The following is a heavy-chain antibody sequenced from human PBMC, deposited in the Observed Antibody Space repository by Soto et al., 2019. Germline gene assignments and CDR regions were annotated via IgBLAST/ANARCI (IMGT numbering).Heavy chain of an antibody. D-gene: IGHD3-3*01. V-gene: IGHV4-39*01. CDR1: GGSISSSSYY. CDR2: IYYSGST. J-gene: IGHJ4*02. CDR3: ASANYDFWSGYYSYYFDY. Sequence: SETLSLTCTVSGGSISSSSYYWGWIRQPPGKGLEWIGSIYYSGSTYSNPSLTSRVTISVDTSKNQFSLKLSSVTAADTAVYYCASANYDFWSGYYSYYFDYWGQGTLVTVSS.